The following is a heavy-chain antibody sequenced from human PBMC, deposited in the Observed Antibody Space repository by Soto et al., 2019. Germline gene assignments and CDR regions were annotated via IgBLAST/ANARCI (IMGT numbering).Heavy chain of an antibody. CDR1: DGSISGLY. Sequence: QVQLQESGPGLVRPSETLSLTCSVSDGSISGLYWTWVRQSPGKGLEWIGWIYSSGTTNYNPSLKSRVAFSVDTSKNQFSLKLTSVTAADTAIYDCARLRNHYFMDAWGKGTTVAVSS. CDR3: ARLRNHYFMDA. D-gene: IGHD1-1*01. J-gene: IGHJ6*03. V-gene: IGHV4-59*08. CDR2: IYSSGTT.